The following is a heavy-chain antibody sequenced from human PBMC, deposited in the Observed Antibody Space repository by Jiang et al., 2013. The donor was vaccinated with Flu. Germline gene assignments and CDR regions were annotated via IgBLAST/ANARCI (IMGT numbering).Heavy chain of an antibody. J-gene: IGHJ4*02. CDR3: TTRVTLYGDFHVYYFDQ. V-gene: IGHV1-24*01. CDR2: LDPEEGGT. D-gene: IGHD4-17*01. CDR1: GNILSELS. Sequence: SGAEVKKPGASVKVSCKASGNILSELSMHWVRQAPGKGLEWMGGLDPEEGGTIYAQKFQGRATLTEDTSTDTAYMELSSLRSEDTAVYYCTTRVTLYGDFHVYYFDQWGQGTLVTVSS.